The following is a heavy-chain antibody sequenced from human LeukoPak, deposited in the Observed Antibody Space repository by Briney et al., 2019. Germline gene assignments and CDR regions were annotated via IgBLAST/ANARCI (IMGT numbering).Heavy chain of an antibody. D-gene: IGHD4-11*01. V-gene: IGHV1-2*02. J-gene: IGHJ4*02. CDR3: ARDPSSVTLYFFDY. CDR1: GYTFRGNY. Sequence: ASVKICCKASGYTFRGNYIHWLRQAPGQGLEWMGWIDANNGDTKSAQKFQGRVTMSRDTSISTAYMDLSSLSPDDAAVYYCARDPSSVTLYFFDYWGQGTLVTVSS. CDR2: IDANNGDT.